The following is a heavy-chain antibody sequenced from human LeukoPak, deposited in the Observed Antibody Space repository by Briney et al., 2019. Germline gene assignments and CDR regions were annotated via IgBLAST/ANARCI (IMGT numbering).Heavy chain of an antibody. Sequence: PSETLSLTCAAYGGSFSGYYWSCIRQPPGKGLEWIGEINHSGSTNYNPSLKSRVTISVDTSKNQFSLKLSSVTAADTAVYYCARHPRYCSGGSCYSRWGQGTLVTVSS. CDR2: INHSGST. CDR3: ARHPRYCSGGSCYSR. V-gene: IGHV4-34*01. J-gene: IGHJ4*02. D-gene: IGHD2-15*01. CDR1: GGSFSGYY.